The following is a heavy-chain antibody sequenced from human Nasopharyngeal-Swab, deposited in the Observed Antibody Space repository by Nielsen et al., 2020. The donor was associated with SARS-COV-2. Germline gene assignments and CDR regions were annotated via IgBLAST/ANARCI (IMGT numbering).Heavy chain of an antibody. CDR3: ASPRNRDGYNSFDY. CDR1: GYTFTGHY. CDR2: INPNSGGT. J-gene: IGHJ4*02. V-gene: IGHV1-2*06. Sequence: ASVKVSCKASGYTFTGHYMHWVRQAPGQGLEWMGRINPNSGGTNYAQKFQGRVTMTRDTSISTAYMELSKLRSDDTAVYYCASPRNRDGYNSFDYWGQGTLVTVSS. D-gene: IGHD5-24*01.